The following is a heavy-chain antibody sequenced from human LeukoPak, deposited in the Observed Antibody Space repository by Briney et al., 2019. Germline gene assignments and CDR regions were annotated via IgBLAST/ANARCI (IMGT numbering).Heavy chain of an antibody. CDR1: GGTFSSYA. CDR3: ARSFYTSSWFHRRGYNWFDP. J-gene: IGHJ5*02. D-gene: IGHD6-13*01. Sequence: ASVKVSCKASGGTFSSYAISWVRQAPGQGLEWMGRIIPILGIANYAQKFQGRVTITADKSTSTAYMELSSLRSEDTAVYYCARSFYTSSWFHRRGYNWFDPWGQGTLVTVSS. CDR2: IIPILGIA. V-gene: IGHV1-69*04.